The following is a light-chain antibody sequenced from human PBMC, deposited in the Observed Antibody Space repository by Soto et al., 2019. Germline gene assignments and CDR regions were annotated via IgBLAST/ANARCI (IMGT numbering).Light chain of an antibody. CDR2: EGI. J-gene: IGLJ1*01. V-gene: IGLV2-23*01. CDR1: SSTVGGFNV. Sequence: QSVLAQPASVSGSPGQSITISCTGTSSTVGGFNVVSWYQQHPGKAPKVIIYEGIKRPSGVSNRFPGSNSGSTASLTISGLQAEDEADYYCCSYVGATTYVFGTGTKVT. CDR3: CSYVGATTYV.